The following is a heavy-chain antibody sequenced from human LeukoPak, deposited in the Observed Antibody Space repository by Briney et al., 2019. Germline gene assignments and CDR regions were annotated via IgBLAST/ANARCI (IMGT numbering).Heavy chain of an antibody. V-gene: IGHV4-34*01. Sequence: SETLSLTCAVYGGSFSGYYWSWIRQPPGKGLELIGEINHSGSTNYNPSLKSRVTISVDTSKNQFSLTLSSVTAADTAVYYCATRGRGYSGYGRLYYFDYWGQGTRVTVSS. J-gene: IGHJ4*02. CDR2: INHSGST. CDR3: ATRGRGYSGYGRLYYFDY. CDR1: GGSFSGYY. D-gene: IGHD5-12*01.